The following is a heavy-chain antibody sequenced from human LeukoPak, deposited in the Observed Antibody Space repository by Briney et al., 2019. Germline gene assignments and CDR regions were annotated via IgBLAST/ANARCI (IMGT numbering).Heavy chain of an antibody. Sequence: SETLSLTCTVSGGSISSYYWSWIRQPPGKGLEWIGYIYYSGSTNYNPSLKSRVTISVDTSKNQFSLKLSSVTAADTAVYYCARVVYSGYDFRGAMDVWGKGTTVTVSS. CDR1: GGSISSYY. D-gene: IGHD5-12*01. J-gene: IGHJ6*03. CDR2: IYYSGST. CDR3: ARVVYSGYDFRGAMDV. V-gene: IGHV4-59*01.